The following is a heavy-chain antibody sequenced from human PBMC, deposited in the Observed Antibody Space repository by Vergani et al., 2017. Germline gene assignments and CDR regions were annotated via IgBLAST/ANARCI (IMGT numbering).Heavy chain of an antibody. D-gene: IGHD3-16*01. J-gene: IGHJ4*02. Sequence: EVQLVESGGGVVRPGGSLRLSCAASGFIFSGYAMMWGRQAPGKGLEWVSTISISGGTTYYADSVKGRFTISRDNSKNMIYLQMNSLRAEDSAVYYCMQDLGGATGFWGLGTLVTVSS. CDR2: ISISGGTT. V-gene: IGHV3-23*04. CDR3: MQDLGGATGF. CDR1: GFIFSGYA.